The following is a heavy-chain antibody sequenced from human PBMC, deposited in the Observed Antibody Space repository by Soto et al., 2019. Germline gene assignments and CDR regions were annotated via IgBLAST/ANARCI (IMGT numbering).Heavy chain of an antibody. CDR1: GFTFSSYA. CDR2: ISGSGGST. J-gene: IGHJ6*02. Sequence: PGGSLRLSCAASGFTFSSYAMSWVRQAPGKGLEWVSAISGSGGSTYYADSVKGRFTISRDNSKNTLYLQMNSLRAEDTAVYYCAKDRARDYGDPGVGAMDVWGQGTTVTVSS. CDR3: AKDRARDYGDPGVGAMDV. D-gene: IGHD4-17*01. V-gene: IGHV3-23*01.